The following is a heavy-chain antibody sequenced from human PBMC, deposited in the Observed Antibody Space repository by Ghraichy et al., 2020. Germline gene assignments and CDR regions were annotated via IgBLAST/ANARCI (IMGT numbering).Heavy chain of an antibody. D-gene: IGHD3-3*01. Sequence: SETLSLTCTVSGGSISSGGYYWSWIRQHPGKGLEWIGYIYYSGSTYYNPSLKSRVTISVDTSKNQFSLKLSSVTAADTAVYYCAGQRWSQQNWFDPWGQGTLVTVSS. CDR1: GGSISSGGYY. CDR2: IYYSGST. V-gene: IGHV4-31*03. CDR3: AGQRWSQQNWFDP. J-gene: IGHJ5*02.